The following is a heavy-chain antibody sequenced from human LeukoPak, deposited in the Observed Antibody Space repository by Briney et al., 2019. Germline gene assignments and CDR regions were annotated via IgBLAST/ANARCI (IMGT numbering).Heavy chain of an antibody. CDR2: ISWNSGSI. CDR3: AKGMVRGLGSYHDAFDI. V-gene: IGHV3-9*01. Sequence: PGRSLRLSCAAFGFTFDDYAMHWVRQAPGKGLEWVSGISWNSGSIGYADSVKGRFTISRDNAKNSLYLQMNSLRAEDTALYYCAKGMVRGLGSYHDAFDIWGQGTMVTVSS. D-gene: IGHD3-10*01. CDR1: GFTFDDYA. J-gene: IGHJ3*02.